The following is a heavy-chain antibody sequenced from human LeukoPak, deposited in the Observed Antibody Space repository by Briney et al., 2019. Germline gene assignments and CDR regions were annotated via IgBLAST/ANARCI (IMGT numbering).Heavy chain of an antibody. D-gene: IGHD2-2*01. CDR1: GYSISNGYY. Sequence: SETLFLTCTVSGYSISNGYYWGWIRQPPGKGLEWIGSIYYSGSTYYNPSLKSRVTISVDTSKNQFSLKLSSVTAADTAVYYCARAIGYPLGDDYWGQGTLVTVSS. CDR3: ARAIGYPLGDDY. V-gene: IGHV4-38-2*02. CDR2: IYYSGST. J-gene: IGHJ4*02.